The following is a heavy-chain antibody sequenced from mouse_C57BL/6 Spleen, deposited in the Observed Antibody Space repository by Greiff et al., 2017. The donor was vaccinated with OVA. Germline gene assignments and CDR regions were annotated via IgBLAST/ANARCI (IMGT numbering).Heavy chain of an antibody. CDR1: GFSLTSYG. Sequence: VQLVESGPGLVQPSQSLSITCTVSGFSLTSYGVHWVRQSPGKGLEWLGVIWSGGSTDYNAAFISRLSISKDNSKSQVFFKMNSLQADDTAIYYCARITTVGGWYFDVWGTGTTVTVSS. D-gene: IGHD1-1*01. CDR3: ARITTVGGWYFDV. J-gene: IGHJ1*03. V-gene: IGHV2-2*01. CDR2: IWSGGST.